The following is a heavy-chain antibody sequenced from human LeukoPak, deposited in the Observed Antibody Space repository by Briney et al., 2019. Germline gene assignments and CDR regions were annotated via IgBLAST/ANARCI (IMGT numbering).Heavy chain of an antibody. D-gene: IGHD3-3*01. J-gene: IGHJ3*02. V-gene: IGHV1-2*02. CDR1: GYNFIMYG. CDR3: ARGPRITIFGVVMANDAFDI. Sequence: ASVKVSCKASGYNFIMYGFTWVRQAPGQGLEWMGWINPNSGGTNYAQKFQGRVTMTRDTSSSTAYMELSRLRFDDTVVYYCARGPRITIFGVVMANDAFDIWGQGTMVTVSS. CDR2: INPNSGGT.